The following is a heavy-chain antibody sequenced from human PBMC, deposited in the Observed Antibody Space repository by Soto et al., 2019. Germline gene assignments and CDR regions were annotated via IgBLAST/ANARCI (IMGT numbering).Heavy chain of an antibody. CDR2: ISTGGAYM. CDR3: ARDIASPGGDYFDS. J-gene: IGHJ4*02. V-gene: IGHV3-21*01. CDR1: GFTFRNYN. Sequence: EVQLVESGGGLVKAGGSLRLFCTASGFTFRNYNMNWVRQAPGKGLEWVSSISTGGAYMFYADSVKGRFTISRDNAQKSPFLQIDSPRGEDTAVYYCARDIASPGGDYFDSWGQGTLVTVSS. D-gene: IGHD2-21*01.